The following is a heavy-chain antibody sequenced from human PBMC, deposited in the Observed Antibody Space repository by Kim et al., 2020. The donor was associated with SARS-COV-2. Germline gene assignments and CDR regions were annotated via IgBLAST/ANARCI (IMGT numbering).Heavy chain of an antibody. J-gene: IGHJ2*01. CDR1: GYTFTSYA. V-gene: IGHV7-4-1*02. CDR2: INTNTGNP. D-gene: IGHD3-9*01. CDR3: ARAHGGVRYFDWLPDQATIPYWYFDL. Sequence: ASVKVSCKASGYTFTSYAMNWVRQAPGQGLEWMGWINTNTGNPTYAQGFTGRFVFSLDTSVSTAYLQISSLKAEDTAVYYCARAHGGVRYFDWLPDQATIPYWYFDLWGRGTLVTVSS.